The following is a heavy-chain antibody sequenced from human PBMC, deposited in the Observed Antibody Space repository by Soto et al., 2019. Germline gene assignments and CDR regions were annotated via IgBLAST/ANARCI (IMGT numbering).Heavy chain of an antibody. J-gene: IGHJ6*02. V-gene: IGHV3-48*02. CDR3: ARDPLITGTTTYYYYYGMDV. Sequence: GGSLRLSCAASGFTFSSYSMNWVRQAPGKGLEWVSYISSSSSTIYYADSVKGRFTISRDNAKNSLYLQMNSLRDEDTAVYYCARDPLITGTTTYYYYYGMDVWGQGTTVTVS. CDR2: ISSSSSTI. D-gene: IGHD1-20*01. CDR1: GFTFSSYS.